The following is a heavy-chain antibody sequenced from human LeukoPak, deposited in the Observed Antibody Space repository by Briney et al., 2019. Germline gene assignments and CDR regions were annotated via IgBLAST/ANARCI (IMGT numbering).Heavy chain of an antibody. CDR3: ARALSSGWYLLDV. CDR1: GFTFRDYY. CDR2: ISSSGSYT. D-gene: IGHD6-19*01. Sequence: PGGSLRLSCAASGFTFRDYYMTWVRQAPGKGLEWVSYISSSGSYTNNADSVKGRFTISRDNAKNSLYLQMNSLRAEDTAVYYCARALSSGWYLLDVWGQGTMVTVSS. J-gene: IGHJ6*02. V-gene: IGHV3-11*05.